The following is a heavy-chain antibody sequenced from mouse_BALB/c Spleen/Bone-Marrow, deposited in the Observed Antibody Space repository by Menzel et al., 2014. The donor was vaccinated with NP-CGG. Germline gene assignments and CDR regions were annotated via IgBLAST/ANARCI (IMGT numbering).Heavy chain of an antibody. J-gene: IGHJ3*01. D-gene: IGHD2-1*01. CDR3: AREDGNHVGFAY. CDR1: GYTFSSYW. CDR2: ILPGSGST. Sequence: QVQLQQSGAELMKPGASVKISCKAIGYTFSSYWIEWVKQRPGHGLEWIGEILPGSGSTNYNEKFKGKATFTADTSSNTAYMQLSGLTSEDSAVYYCAREDGNHVGFAYWGQGTLVTVSA. V-gene: IGHV1-9*01.